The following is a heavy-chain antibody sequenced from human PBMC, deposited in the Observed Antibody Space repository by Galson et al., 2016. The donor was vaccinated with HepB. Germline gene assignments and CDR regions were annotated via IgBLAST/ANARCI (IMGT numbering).Heavy chain of an antibody. Sequence: QSGAEVKKPDESLQISCKVSGYRFTGYYLAWVRQMPGQGLQWMGVIHPGNSDTTYSPSFQGRVTLSADASVNTAYLHFSNVGASDSAMYYCARFRGFTFGFDSWGQGTLVAVSS. V-gene: IGHV5-51*01. CDR3: ARFRGFTFGFDS. CDR2: IHPGNSDT. J-gene: IGHJ4*02. D-gene: IGHD5-18*01. CDR1: GYRFTGYY.